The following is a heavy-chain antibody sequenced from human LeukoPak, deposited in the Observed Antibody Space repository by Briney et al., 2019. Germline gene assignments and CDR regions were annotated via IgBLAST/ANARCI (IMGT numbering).Heavy chain of an antibody. CDR2: ISAYNGNT. CDR1: GYTFTSYG. Sequence: GASVKVSCKASGYTFTSYGISWVRQAPGQGLEWMGWISAYNGNTNYAQKLQGRVTMTTDTSTSTAYMELRSLRSGDTAVYYCARDPQWIQLWLQDDAFDIWGQGTMVTVSS. J-gene: IGHJ3*02. D-gene: IGHD5-18*01. V-gene: IGHV1-18*01. CDR3: ARDPQWIQLWLQDDAFDI.